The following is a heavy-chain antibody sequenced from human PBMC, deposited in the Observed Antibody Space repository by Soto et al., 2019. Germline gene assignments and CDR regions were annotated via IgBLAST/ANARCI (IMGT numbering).Heavy chain of an antibody. CDR1: GGSISNYY. Sequence: PSETLSLTCTVSGGSISNYYWSWMRQSPGKGLEWIGYIHYSGNTKYNPSLESRVTISVDTPRNQFSLKLTSVTAADTAVYYCARDATPEDYWGQGTLVTVS. J-gene: IGHJ4*02. CDR2: IHYSGNT. V-gene: IGHV4-59*01. CDR3: ARDATPEDY.